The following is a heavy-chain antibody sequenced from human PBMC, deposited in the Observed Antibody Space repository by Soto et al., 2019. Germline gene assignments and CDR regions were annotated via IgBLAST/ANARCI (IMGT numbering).Heavy chain of an antibody. D-gene: IGHD5-18*01. CDR2: IYYSGST. CDR3: ARAGYSYDRNGIDV. V-gene: IGHV4-30-4*01. CDR1: GGSISSGDYY. Sequence: QVQLQESGPGLVKPSQTLSLTCTVSGGSISSGDYYWSWIRQPPGKGLEWIGYIYYSGSTYYNPSLQRRVTISVDTSKNQFALKLSAVTAADTAVYYCARAGYSYDRNGIDVWGQGTTVTVSS. J-gene: IGHJ6*02.